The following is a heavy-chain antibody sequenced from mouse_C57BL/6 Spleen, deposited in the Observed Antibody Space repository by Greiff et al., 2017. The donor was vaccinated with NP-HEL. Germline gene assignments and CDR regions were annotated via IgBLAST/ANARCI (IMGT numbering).Heavy chain of an antibody. CDR2: INPNNGGT. CDR3: ARPLYYGSSYFDY. Sequence: EVKLVESGPELVKPGASVKMSCKASGYTFTDYNMHWVKQSHGKSLEWIGYINPNNGGTSYNQKFKGKATLTVNKSSSTAYMELRSLTSEDSAVYYCARPLYYGSSYFDYWGQGTTLTVSS. V-gene: IGHV1-22*01. D-gene: IGHD1-1*01. CDR1: GYTFTDYN. J-gene: IGHJ2*01.